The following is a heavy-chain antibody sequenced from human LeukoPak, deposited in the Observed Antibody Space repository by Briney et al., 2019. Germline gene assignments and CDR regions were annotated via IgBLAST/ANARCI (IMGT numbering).Heavy chain of an antibody. CDR2: IWYDGSNK. CDR3: ARDVLDY. V-gene: IGHV3-33*01. J-gene: IGHJ4*02. Sequence: PGRSLRLSCAASGFTFSNYGMHWVRQAPGKGLEWVAVIWYDGSNKYYADSVKGRFTISRDNSRNTLYLQMNSLRAEDTAMYYCARDVLDYWGQGTLVTVSS. CDR1: GFTFSNYG.